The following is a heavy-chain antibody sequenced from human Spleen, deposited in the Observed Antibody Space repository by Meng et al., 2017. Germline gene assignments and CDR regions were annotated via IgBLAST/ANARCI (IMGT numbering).Heavy chain of an antibody. Sequence: QVQLQQGGAGLLKPSETLSLTCAVYGGSFSGNYWSWIRQPPGKGLEWIGEINHSGSTNYNPSLKSRVTISVDTSKNQFSLKLSSVTAADTAVYYCAGRVATIPTDEYYFDYWGQGTLVTVSS. J-gene: IGHJ4*02. CDR2: INHSGST. V-gene: IGHV4-34*01. CDR3: AGRVATIPTDEYYFDY. CDR1: GGSFSGNY. D-gene: IGHD5-12*01.